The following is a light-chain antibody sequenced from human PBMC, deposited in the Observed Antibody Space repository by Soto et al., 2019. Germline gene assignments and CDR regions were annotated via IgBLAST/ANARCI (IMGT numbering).Light chain of an antibody. CDR3: FPYAGGYRFV. Sequence: QSVLTQPRSVSGSPGQSVTISCTGTSSDVGAYNFVSWYQQHPGEAPKLMIYDVNRRPSGVPNRFSASKSGNTASLTISGLQTEDETDYYCFPYAGGYRFVFGTGTKVTVL. J-gene: IGLJ1*01. V-gene: IGLV2-11*01. CDR2: DVN. CDR1: SSDVGAYNF.